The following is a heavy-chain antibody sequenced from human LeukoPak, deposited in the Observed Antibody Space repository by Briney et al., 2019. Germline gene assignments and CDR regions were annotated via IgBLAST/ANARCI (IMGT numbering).Heavy chain of an antibody. Sequence: SVKVSCKASGGTFSSYAISWVRQAPGQGLEWMGGIIPIFGTANYAQKFQGRVTITADESTSTAYMELSSLRSEDTAVYYCARDSLGYCSGGSCYELDYWGQGTLVTVSS. CDR1: GGTFSSYA. CDR2: IIPIFGTA. CDR3: ARDSLGYCSGGSCYELDY. J-gene: IGHJ4*02. D-gene: IGHD2-15*01. V-gene: IGHV1-69*13.